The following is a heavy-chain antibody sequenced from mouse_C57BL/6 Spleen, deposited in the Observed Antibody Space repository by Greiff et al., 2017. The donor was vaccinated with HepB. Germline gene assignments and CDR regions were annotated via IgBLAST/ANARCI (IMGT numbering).Heavy chain of an antibody. Sequence: VQLQQPGAELVKPGASVKMSCKASGYTFTSYWITWVKQRPGQGLEWIGDIYPGSGSTNYNEKFKSKATLTVDTSSSTAYMQLSSLTSEDSAVYYCARGDRDDYDARTGYAMDYWGQGTSVTVSS. CDR2: IYPGSGST. J-gene: IGHJ4*01. CDR1: GYTFTSYW. CDR3: ARGDRDDYDARTGYAMDY. D-gene: IGHD2-4*01. V-gene: IGHV1-55*01.